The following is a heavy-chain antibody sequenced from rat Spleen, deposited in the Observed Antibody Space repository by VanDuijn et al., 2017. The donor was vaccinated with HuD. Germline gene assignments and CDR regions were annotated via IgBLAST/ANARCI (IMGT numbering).Heavy chain of an antibody. J-gene: IGHJ3*01. Sequence: EVQLVESGGGLVQPGRSLKLSCAASGFTFSDYYMAWVRQAPKKGLEWVATISPDGSTTYYPDTVKGRFTISRDNAKSTLYLQMDSLRSEDTATYYCTTVLQGHGFAYWGQGTLVAVSS. CDR3: TTVLQGHGFAY. CDR2: ISPDGSTT. V-gene: IGHV5-7*01. D-gene: IGHD1-1*01. CDR1: GFTFSDYY.